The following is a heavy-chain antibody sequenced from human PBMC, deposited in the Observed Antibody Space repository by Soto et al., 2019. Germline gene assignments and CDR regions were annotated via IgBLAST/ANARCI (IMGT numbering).Heavy chain of an antibody. Sequence: PLETLCLTCCVSGGSVGDKAGYWSWIRQPPGKRLEWIGYVYYSGTTNYNPSLKSRVTISVDLSKNQFSLRLSSVTTADTALYYCARTTAVPNTLRSRYFFDYWGQGTLVTVSS. CDR2: VYYSGTT. V-gene: IGHV4-61*08. J-gene: IGHJ4*02. CDR3: ARTTAVPNTLRSRYFFDY. D-gene: IGHD4-17*01. CDR1: GGSVGDKAGY.